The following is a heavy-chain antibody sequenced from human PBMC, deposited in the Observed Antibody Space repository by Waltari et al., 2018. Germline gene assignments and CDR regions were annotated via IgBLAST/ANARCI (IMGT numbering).Heavy chain of an antibody. D-gene: IGHD3-16*01. CDR2: IFYSGST. CDR1: GGSISNYY. V-gene: IGHV4-59*08. Sequence: QVQLQESGPGLVKPSETLSLTCTVSGGSISNYYWSWIRQPPGKGLEWIGYIFYSGSTNYNPSLKSRVTISVDTSKNQFSLKLTSVTAADTAVHYCARQSAGGRLGADYWGQGTLVTVSS. J-gene: IGHJ4*02. CDR3: ARQSAGGRLGADY.